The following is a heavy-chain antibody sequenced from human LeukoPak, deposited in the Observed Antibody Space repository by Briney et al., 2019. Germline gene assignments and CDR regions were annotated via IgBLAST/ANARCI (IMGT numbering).Heavy chain of an antibody. CDR1: GFTFSTYA. V-gene: IGHV3-7*03. Sequence: PGGSLRLSCVVSGFTFSTYAMSWVRQAPGKGLEWVASINHNGNVNYYVDSVKGRFTISRDNAKNSLHLQMSNLRAEDTAVYFCARGGGLDVWGQGATVTVSS. D-gene: IGHD3-16*01. J-gene: IGHJ6*02. CDR2: INHNGNVN. CDR3: ARGGGLDV.